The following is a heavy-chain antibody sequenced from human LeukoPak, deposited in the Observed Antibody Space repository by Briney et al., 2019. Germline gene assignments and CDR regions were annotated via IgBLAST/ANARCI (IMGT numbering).Heavy chain of an antibody. D-gene: IGHD6-6*01. CDR3: ARSIVLAGISGR. Sequence: GGSLRLSCAASGFTFRSYWMTWVRQAPGKGLEWVASINQDGSEHYYVDSVKGRSTISRVNAKNSLHLQMNSLRAEDTAVYYCARSIVLAGISGRWGQGTLVTVSS. CDR1: GFTFRSYW. J-gene: IGHJ4*02. V-gene: IGHV3-7*01. CDR2: INQDGSEH.